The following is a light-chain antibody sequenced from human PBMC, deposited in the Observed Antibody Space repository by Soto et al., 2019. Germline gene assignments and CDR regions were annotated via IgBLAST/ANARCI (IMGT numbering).Light chain of an antibody. J-gene: IGKJ5*01. CDR2: DPF. Sequence: EIVLTQSPATLSLSPGERATLSCRASQSISSFLAWYQHKPGQSPRLLMYDPFNRATGVPARFSGSGSGTDFTLTISSLESEDFAVYYCQQHFNGPITFGQGTRLEIK. CDR1: QSISSF. CDR3: QQHFNGPIT. V-gene: IGKV3-11*01.